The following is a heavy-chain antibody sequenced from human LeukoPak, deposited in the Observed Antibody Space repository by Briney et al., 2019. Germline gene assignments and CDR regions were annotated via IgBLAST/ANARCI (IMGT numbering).Heavy chain of an antibody. D-gene: IGHD3-22*01. CDR1: GGTFSSNA. J-gene: IGHJ4*02. CDR3: ARDPQGLDRSRGSGYYQDY. CDR2: IIPILGIA. V-gene: IGHV1-69*04. Sequence: SVKVSCKASGGTFSSNAISWVRQAPGQGLEWMGRIIPILGIANYAQKFQGRVTITADKSTSTAYMELSSLRSEDTAVYYCARDPQGLDRSRGSGYYQDYWGQGTLVTVSS.